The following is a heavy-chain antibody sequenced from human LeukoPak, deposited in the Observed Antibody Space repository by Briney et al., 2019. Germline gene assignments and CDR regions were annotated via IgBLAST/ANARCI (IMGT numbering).Heavy chain of an antibody. CDR2: IYTSGST. Sequence: PSETLSLTCTVSGGSISSGSYYWSWIRQPAGKGLEWIGRIYTSGSTNYNPSLKSRVTMSVDTSKNQFSLKLSSVTTADTAVYYCARGVSGYSKVDYWGQGTLVTVSS. V-gene: IGHV4-61*02. J-gene: IGHJ4*02. D-gene: IGHD5-12*01. CDR3: ARGVSGYSKVDY. CDR1: GGSISSGSYY.